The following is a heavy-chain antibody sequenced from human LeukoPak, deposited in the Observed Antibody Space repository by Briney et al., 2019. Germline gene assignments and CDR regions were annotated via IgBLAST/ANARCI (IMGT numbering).Heavy chain of an antibody. Sequence: GGSLRLSCAASGFTFSSYAMSWVRQAPGKGLEWVSTLSASGGNTYFADSVKGRFTISRDNSKNTVFLHMNSLRAEDTAIYYCAREDSGAGDYWGQGALVTVSS. CDR2: LSASGGNT. J-gene: IGHJ4*02. V-gene: IGHV3-23*01. CDR3: AREDSGAGDY. CDR1: GFTFSSYA.